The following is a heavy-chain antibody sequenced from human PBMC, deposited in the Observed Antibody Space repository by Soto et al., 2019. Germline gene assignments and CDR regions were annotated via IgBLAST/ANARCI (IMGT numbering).Heavy chain of an antibody. CDR2: ISSSSSYI. Sequence: GSLRLSCAASGFTFSSYSMNWVRQAPGKGVEWVSSISSSSSYIYYADSVKGRFTISRDNAKNTLFLQMNSLRAEDTAVYYCVNLDELDNCSGGSCYGGVHWGQGTLVTVSS. D-gene: IGHD2-15*01. CDR3: VNLDELDNCSGGSCYGGVH. J-gene: IGHJ4*02. CDR1: GFTFSSYS. V-gene: IGHV3-21*04.